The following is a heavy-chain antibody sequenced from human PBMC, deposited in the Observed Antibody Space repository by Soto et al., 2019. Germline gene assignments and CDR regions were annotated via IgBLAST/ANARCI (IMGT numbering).Heavy chain of an antibody. CDR3: AREFKIAAPYFDY. CDR2: IWYDGSNK. Sequence: QVQLVESGGGVVQPGRSLRLSCAASGFTFSSYGMHWVRQAPGKGLEWVAVIWYDGSNKYYADSVKGRFTTSRDNSKNTLYLQMNSLRAEDTAVYYCAREFKIAAPYFDYWGQGTLVTVSS. CDR1: GFTFSSYG. D-gene: IGHD6-6*01. V-gene: IGHV3-33*01. J-gene: IGHJ4*02.